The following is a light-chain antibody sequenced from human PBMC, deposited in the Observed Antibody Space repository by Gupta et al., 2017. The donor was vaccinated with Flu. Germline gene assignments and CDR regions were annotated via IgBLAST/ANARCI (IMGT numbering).Light chain of an antibody. CDR1: RSSLYNFNNKNY. Sequence: DIVMTQSPDSLAVSLGERATINCKSSRSSLYNFNNKNYLAWYQQKTGQSPKLLIYWASTRESGVPDRFSGNGSGTDFTLTISSLQAEDVAVYYCQQDYKAPRIFGQGTKLEIK. CDR2: WAS. V-gene: IGKV4-1*01. J-gene: IGKJ2*02. CDR3: QQDYKAPRI.